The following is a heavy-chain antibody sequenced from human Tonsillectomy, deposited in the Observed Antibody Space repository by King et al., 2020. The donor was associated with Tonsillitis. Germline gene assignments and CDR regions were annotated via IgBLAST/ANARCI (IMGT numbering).Heavy chain of an antibody. Sequence: VQLVESGGGLVQPGGSLRLSCAASVFTFSSYAMSWVRQAPGKGLEWVSTISGSGGSTNYADSVKGRFSISRDNSKNTLYLQMNSLRVEYTAVYYCAKDKCSGGSCYSPWFDPRGQGTLVTVSS. D-gene: IGHD2-15*01. J-gene: IGHJ5*02. CDR1: VFTFSSYA. V-gene: IGHV3-23*04. CDR3: AKDKCSGGSCYSPWFDP. CDR2: ISGSGGST.